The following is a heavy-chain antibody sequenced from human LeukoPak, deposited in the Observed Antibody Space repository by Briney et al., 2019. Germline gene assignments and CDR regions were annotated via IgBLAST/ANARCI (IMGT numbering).Heavy chain of an antibody. CDR3: ARQLELRSGWFDP. J-gene: IGHJ5*02. CDR2: IYTSGST. Sequence: SETLSLTCTVSGGSISSYYWSWIRQPPGKGLEWIGYIYTSGSTNYNPSLKSRVTISVDTSKNQFSLKLSSVIAADTAVYYCARQLELRSGWFDPWGQGTLVTVSS. V-gene: IGHV4-4*09. CDR1: GGSISSYY. D-gene: IGHD1-7*01.